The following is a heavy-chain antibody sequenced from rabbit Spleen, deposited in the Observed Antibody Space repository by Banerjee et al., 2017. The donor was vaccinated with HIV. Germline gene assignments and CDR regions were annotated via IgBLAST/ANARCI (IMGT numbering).Heavy chain of an antibody. CDR3: ARDLVVAIGWNFNL. V-gene: IGHV1S45*01. Sequence: EESGGDLVKPEGSLTLTCTVSGFSFSNSYWICWVRQPPGKRPEWIGCIRGANSGDIWYGNWAGGRFTVSKTAPTAVTREMARGTAADTATYFCARDLVVAIGWNFNLWGPGTLVTV. CDR2: IRGANSGDI. CDR1: GFSFSNSYW. D-gene: IGHD3-3*01. J-gene: IGHJ4*01.